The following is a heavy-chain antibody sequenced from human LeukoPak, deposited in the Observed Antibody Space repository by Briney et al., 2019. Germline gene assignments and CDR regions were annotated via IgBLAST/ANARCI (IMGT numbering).Heavy chain of an antibody. D-gene: IGHD3-3*01. J-gene: IGHJ6*03. CDR1: GFTFSNYW. CDR3: AWDNGVVHGVYYMDV. Sequence: PGGSLRLSCAASGFTFSNYWMTWVRQAPGKGLEWVADIKQDGSEKLHVKSVRGRFTISRDNAKMSLFLQMNSLRAEDTAVYYFAWDNGVVHGVYYMDVWGKGTTVTVS. V-gene: IGHV3-7*01. CDR2: IKQDGSEK.